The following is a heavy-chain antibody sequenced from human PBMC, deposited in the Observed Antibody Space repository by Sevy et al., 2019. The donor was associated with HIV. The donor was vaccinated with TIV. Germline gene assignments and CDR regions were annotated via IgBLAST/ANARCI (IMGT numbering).Heavy chain of an antibody. CDR1: GFTVSSNY. J-gene: IGHJ3*02. CDR2: IFSGGST. CDR3: ARTKAGALDI. Sequence: GGSLRLSCAASGFTVSSNYMSWVRQAPGKGLEWVSVIFSGGSTYYADSVKGRFAISRDNSKNTLYLQMNSLRAEDTAVYYCARTKAGALDIWGQGTMVTVSS. V-gene: IGHV3-53*01. D-gene: IGHD2-8*01.